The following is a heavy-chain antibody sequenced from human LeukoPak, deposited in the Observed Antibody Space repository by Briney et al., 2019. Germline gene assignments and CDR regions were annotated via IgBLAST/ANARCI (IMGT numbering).Heavy chain of an antibody. D-gene: IGHD6-19*01. CDR1: GFNFSSYG. CDR2: IWFDGSNI. CDR3: ARDSLPMAVTGPFDH. J-gene: IGHJ4*02. Sequence: PGRSLRLSCAASGFNFSSYGMHWVRQAPGKGLGWVTSIWFDGSNIHYADSVKGRVIISRDNSKSALYLQMNSLRAEDTAIYYCARDSLPMAVTGPFDHWGQGALVTVSS. V-gene: IGHV3-33*01.